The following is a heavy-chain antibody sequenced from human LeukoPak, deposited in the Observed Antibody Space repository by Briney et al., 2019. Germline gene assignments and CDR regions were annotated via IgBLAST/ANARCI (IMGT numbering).Heavy chain of an antibody. J-gene: IGHJ5*02. D-gene: IGHD2-2*01. CDR1: GYTFTGYY. Sequence: GASVKVSCKASGYTFTGYYMQWVRQAPGQGLEWMGWINTNSGGTNYAQKFQGRVTMTRDTSISTAYMELSRLRSDDTAVYYCARDRRYCSSTSYYARGWFDPWGQGTLVTVSS. V-gene: IGHV1-2*02. CDR2: INTNSGGT. CDR3: ARDRRYCSSTSYYARGWFDP.